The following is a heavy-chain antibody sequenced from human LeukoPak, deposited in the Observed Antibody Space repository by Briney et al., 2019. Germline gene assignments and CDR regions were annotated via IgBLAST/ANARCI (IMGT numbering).Heavy chain of an antibody. CDR3: TRHTWFDP. V-gene: IGHV4-59*01. J-gene: IGHJ5*02. Sequence: SETLSLTCTVTGGSITTYYWNWIRQPPGKGLEWIGYIYHSGSTSYNPSFKSRVTISADTSKNQFSLKLSSVTAADTAVYYRTRHTWFDPWGQGTLVTVSS. CDR2: IYHSGST. CDR1: GGSITTYY.